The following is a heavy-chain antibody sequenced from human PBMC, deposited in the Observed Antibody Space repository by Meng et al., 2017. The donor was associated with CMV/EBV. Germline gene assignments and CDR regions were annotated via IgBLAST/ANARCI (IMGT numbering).Heavy chain of an antibody. CDR2: ISAYNGNT. D-gene: IGHD3-3*01. V-gene: IGHV1-18*01. CDR1: GYTFTSYG. Sequence: ASVKVSCKASGYTFTSYGISWVRQAPGQGLEWMGWISAYNGNTNYAQKLQGRVTMTTDTSTSTAYMELRSLRSDDTAVYYCARRLSTYDFWSGYSSRGMDVWGQGTTVTVSS. CDR3: ARRLSTYDFWSGYSSRGMDV. J-gene: IGHJ6*02.